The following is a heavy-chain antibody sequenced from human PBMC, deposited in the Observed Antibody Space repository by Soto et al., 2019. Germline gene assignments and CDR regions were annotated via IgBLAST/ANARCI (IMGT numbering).Heavy chain of an antibody. D-gene: IGHD6-19*01. CDR1: GFTFSSYA. CDR3: AKLEGDDIAVAGPLYYYYGMDV. CDR2: ISGSGGST. J-gene: IGHJ6*02. Sequence: GGSLRLSCAASGFTFSSYAMSWVRQAPGKGLEWVSAISGSGGSTYYADSVKGRFTISRDNSKNTLYLQMNSLRAEDTAVYYCAKLEGDDIAVAGPLYYYYGMDVWGQGTTVTVSS. V-gene: IGHV3-23*01.